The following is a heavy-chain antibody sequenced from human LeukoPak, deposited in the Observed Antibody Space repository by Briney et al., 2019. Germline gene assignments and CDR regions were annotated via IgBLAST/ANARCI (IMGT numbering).Heavy chain of an antibody. CDR2: IKQDGSEK. J-gene: IGHJ4*02. V-gene: IGHV3-7*01. CDR3: AGDRGSRIVDY. Sequence: GGSLRLSCAASGFTFSSYWMSWVRQAPGKGLEWVANIKQDGSEKYYVDSVKGRFTISRDNAKNSLYLQMNSLRAEDTAVYYCAGDRGSRIVDYWGQGTLVTVSS. CDR1: GFTFSSYW. D-gene: IGHD2/OR15-2a*01.